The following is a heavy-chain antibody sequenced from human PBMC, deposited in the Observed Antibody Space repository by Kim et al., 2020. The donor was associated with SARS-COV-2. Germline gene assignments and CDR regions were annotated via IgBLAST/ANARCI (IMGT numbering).Heavy chain of an antibody. D-gene: IGHD2-2*03. Sequence: SETLSLTCTVSGGSISSSSYYWGWIRQPPGKGLEWIGSIYYSGSTYYNPSLKSRVTISVDTSKNQFSLKLSSVTAADTAVYYFARDVDIVVVPAAFNYYYYGMDVWGQGTTVTVSS. V-gene: IGHV4-39*07. CDR1: GGSISSSSYY. CDR3: ARDVDIVVVPAAFNYYYYGMDV. J-gene: IGHJ6*01. CDR2: IYYSGST.